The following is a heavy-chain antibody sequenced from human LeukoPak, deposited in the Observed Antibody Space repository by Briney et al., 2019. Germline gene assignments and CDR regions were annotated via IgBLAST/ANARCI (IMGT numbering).Heavy chain of an antibody. V-gene: IGHV1-18*01. CDR3: GREFCDTHRCFFPDF. CDR2: ISGSEGNT. Sequence: SVKVSCKPSGYTFTGFGISWVRQAPGQGLEWLGWISGSEGNTHYIQRLQGRITMTTDTSTSTAYMELRSLRSDDTALYYCGREFCDTHRCFFPDFWGQGTLVTVSS. D-gene: IGHD4/OR15-4a*01. J-gene: IGHJ4*02. CDR1: GYTFTGFG.